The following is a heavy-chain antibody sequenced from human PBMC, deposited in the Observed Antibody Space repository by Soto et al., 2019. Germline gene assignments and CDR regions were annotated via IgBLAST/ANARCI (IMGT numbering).Heavy chain of an antibody. J-gene: IGHJ6*02. CDR3: ARNSGSLYYYYGMDV. D-gene: IGHD1-26*01. CDR2: IIPIFGTA. V-gene: IGHV1-69*13. Sequence: GASVKVSCKASGGTFSSYAISWVRQAPGQGLEWMGGIIPIFGTANYAQKFQGRVTITADESTSTAYMELSSLRSEDTVVYYCARNSGSLYYYYGMDVWGQGTTVTVSS. CDR1: GGTFSSYA.